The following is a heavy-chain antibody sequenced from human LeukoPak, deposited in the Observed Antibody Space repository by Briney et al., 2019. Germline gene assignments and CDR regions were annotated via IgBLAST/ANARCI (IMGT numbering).Heavy chain of an antibody. J-gene: IGHJ4*02. CDR3: ARGPAMTEDY. D-gene: IGHD2-2*01. V-gene: IGHV4-59*12. CDR1: GGSISSYY. CDR2: IYYSGNT. Sequence: SETLSLTCSVSGGSISSYYWSWIRQPPGKGLEWIGYIYYSGNTNYNPSLKSRVTMSVDTSKNQFSLKLSSVTAADTAVYYCARGPAMTEDYWGQGTLVTVSS.